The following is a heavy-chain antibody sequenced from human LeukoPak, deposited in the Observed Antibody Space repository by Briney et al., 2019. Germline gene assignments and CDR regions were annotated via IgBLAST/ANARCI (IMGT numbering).Heavy chain of an antibody. Sequence: SETLSLTCTVSGGSISSYYWSWIRQPAGKGLEWIGRIYTSGSTNYNPSLKSRVTMSVDTSKNQFSLKLSSVTAADTAVYYCAAYDCSSTTCYTSRFDPWGQGTLVTVSS. CDR3: AAYDCSSTTCYTSRFDP. J-gene: IGHJ5*02. V-gene: IGHV4-4*07. CDR2: IYTSGST. D-gene: IGHD2-2*02. CDR1: GGSISSYY.